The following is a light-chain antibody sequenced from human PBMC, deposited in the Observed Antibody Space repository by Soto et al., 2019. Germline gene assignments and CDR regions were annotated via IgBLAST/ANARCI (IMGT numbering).Light chain of an antibody. J-gene: IGKJ3*01. V-gene: IGKV1-5*01. CDR2: DAS. CDR3: QQYNSSSFS. Sequence: DIQMTQSPSTLSASVGDRVTITCRASQSISSWLAWYQQKPGKAPKLLIYDASSLESGVPSRFSGSGSGTECTLTISSLQPDEFATYYCQQYNSSSFSFGPGTKVDIK. CDR1: QSISSW.